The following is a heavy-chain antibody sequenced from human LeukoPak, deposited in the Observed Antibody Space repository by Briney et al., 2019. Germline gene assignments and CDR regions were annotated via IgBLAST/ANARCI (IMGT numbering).Heavy chain of an antibody. V-gene: IGHV3-23*01. CDR3: AKDPNGYRIIGMGY. CDR1: GFTFSSYA. J-gene: IGHJ4*02. Sequence: GGSLRLSCAASGFTFSSYAMSWVRQAPGKGLEWVSAISGSGGSTYYADSVKGRFTISRDNSKNTLYLQMNSLRAEDTAVYYCAKDPNGYRIIGMGYWGQGTLVTVST. CDR2: ISGSGGST. D-gene: IGHD1-20*01.